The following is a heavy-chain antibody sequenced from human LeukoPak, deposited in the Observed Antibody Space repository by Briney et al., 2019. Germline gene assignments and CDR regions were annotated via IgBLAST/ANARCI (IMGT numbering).Heavy chain of an antibody. D-gene: IGHD6-19*01. CDR2: IYYDGST. Sequence: PSETLSLTCTVSGASISSYYWIWIRQPQGKGLEWIGHIYYDGSTNYNPSLKSRVTTSVDTSKNQFSLNLSSVTAADTAVYYCARGAVAGKMSWFDPWGQGTLVTVSS. CDR1: GASISSYY. V-gene: IGHV4-59*01. CDR3: ARGAVAGKMSWFDP. J-gene: IGHJ5*02.